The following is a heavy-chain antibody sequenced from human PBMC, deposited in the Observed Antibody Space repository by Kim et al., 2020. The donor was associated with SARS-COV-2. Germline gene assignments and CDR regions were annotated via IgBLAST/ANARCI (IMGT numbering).Heavy chain of an antibody. CDR3: TRLDSGSYKFDY. Sequence: AYAASVKGRFTISRDDSKNTAYLQMNSLKTEDTALYYCTRLDSGSYKFDYWGQGTLVTVSS. D-gene: IGHD1-26*01. V-gene: IGHV3-73*01. J-gene: IGHJ4*02.